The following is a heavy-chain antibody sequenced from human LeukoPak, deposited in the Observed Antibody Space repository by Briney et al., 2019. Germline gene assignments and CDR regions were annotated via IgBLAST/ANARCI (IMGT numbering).Heavy chain of an antibody. D-gene: IGHD3-10*01. J-gene: IGHJ3*02. CDR1: GGSISSGFYD. CDR2: IYTSGST. V-gene: IGHV4-61*02. CDR3: ARFPDDPAKGLWFGHDVFDI. Sequence: PSETLSLTCTVSGGSISSGFYDWSWIRQPAGKGLEWIGRIYTSGSTNYNPSLKSRVTISVDTSKNQFSLKLTSVTATDTAVYYCARFPDDPAKGLWFGHDVFDIWGQGTKVTVSS.